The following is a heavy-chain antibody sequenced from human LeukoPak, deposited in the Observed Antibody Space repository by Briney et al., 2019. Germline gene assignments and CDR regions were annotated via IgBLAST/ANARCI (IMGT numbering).Heavy chain of an antibody. CDR2: ISSSGSTI. Sequence: RSGGSLRLSCAASGFTFSDYYMSWIRQAPGKGLEWVSYISSSGSTIYYADSVKGRFTISRDNAKNSLYLQTNSLRAEDTAVYYCARDALLAVAGFDYWGQGTLVTVSS. CDR1: GFTFSDYY. V-gene: IGHV3-11*01. D-gene: IGHD6-19*01. J-gene: IGHJ4*02. CDR3: ARDALLAVAGFDY.